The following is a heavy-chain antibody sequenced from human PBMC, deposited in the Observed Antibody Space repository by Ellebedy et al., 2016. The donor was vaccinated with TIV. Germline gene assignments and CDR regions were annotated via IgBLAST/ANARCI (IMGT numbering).Heavy chain of an antibody. V-gene: IGHV1-69*13. D-gene: IGHD3-9*01. J-gene: IGHJ4*02. CDR3: ARDILTGAFDY. Sequence: AASVKVSCRASGGTFSSYAISWVRQAPGQGLEWMGGIIPIFGTANYAQKFQGRVTITADESTSTAYMELSSLRSEDTAVYYCARDILTGAFDYWGQGTLVTVSS. CDR1: GGTFSSYA. CDR2: IIPIFGTA.